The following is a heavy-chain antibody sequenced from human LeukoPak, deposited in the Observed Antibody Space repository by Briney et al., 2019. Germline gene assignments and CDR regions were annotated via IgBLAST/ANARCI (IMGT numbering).Heavy chain of an antibody. CDR1: EFTFSSYA. CDR2: ISYDGSNK. J-gene: IGHJ4*02. Sequence: GGSLRLSCAASEFTFSSYAMHWVRQAPGKGLEWVAVISYDGSNKYYADSVKGRFTISRDNSKNTLYLQMNSLRAEDTAVYYCAREECDGGSCIGDCWGQGTLVTVSS. V-gene: IGHV3-30-3*01. D-gene: IGHD2-15*01. CDR3: AREECDGGSCIGDC.